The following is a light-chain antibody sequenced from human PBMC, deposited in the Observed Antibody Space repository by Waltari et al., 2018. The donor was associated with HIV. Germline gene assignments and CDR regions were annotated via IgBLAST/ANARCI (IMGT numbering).Light chain of an antibody. V-gene: IGLV3-21*02. CDR3: QVWDSSTDLRV. CDR2: DDS. J-gene: IGLJ2*01. CDR1: HIGSKG. Sequence: SYVLTQPPSVSVAPGQTARITCGGNHIGSKGVHGYQQKPSQAPVLVVYDDSDRPSGIPERFSGSSSWNTATLTISRVEAGDEADFYCQVWDSSTDLRVFGGGTKLTVL.